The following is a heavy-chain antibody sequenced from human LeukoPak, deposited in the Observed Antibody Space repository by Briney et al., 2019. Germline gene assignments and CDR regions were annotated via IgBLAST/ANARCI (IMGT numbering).Heavy chain of an antibody. J-gene: IGHJ5*02. V-gene: IGHV4-34*01. D-gene: IGHD3-3*01. CDR3: ARGSLRFLECLPPFDP. Sequence: PSETLSLTCAVCGGSFSGYYWSWIRQPPGKGLEWVGEINHSGSTNYNPSLNSRVTISVDTSKNQFSLKLSSVTAADTAVYYCARGSLRFLECLPPFDPWGQGTLVTVSS. CDR2: INHSGST. CDR1: GGSFSGYY.